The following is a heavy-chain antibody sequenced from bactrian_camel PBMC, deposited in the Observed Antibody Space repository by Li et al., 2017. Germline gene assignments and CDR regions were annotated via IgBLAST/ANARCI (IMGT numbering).Heavy chain of an antibody. CDR3: APDPRGSAY. CDR1: GFTSRTNF. D-gene: IGHD3*01. CDR2: INGGGEAT. Sequence: HVQLVESGGGSVQAGGSLSLSCQASGFTSRTNFMGWVRQAPGKGLEWVSSINGGGEATYYADSVKGRFTISRDNARNTLYLQMNSLEIEDSAVYHCAPDPRGSAYWGQGTQVTVS. V-gene: IGHV3S1*01. J-gene: IGHJ4*01.